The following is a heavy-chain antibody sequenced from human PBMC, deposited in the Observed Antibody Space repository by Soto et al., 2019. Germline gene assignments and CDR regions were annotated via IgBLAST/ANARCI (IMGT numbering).Heavy chain of an antibody. CDR1: GYSFTSYW. V-gene: IGHV5-51*01. D-gene: IGHD3-22*01. Sequence: EVQLVQSGAEVKKPGESLKISCKGSGYSFTSYWIGWVRQMPGKGLEWMGIIYPGDSDTRYSPSFQGQVTISADKSISTAYRQWSSLKASDTAMYYCARRTYYYDSSGYCWDYWGQGTLVTVSS. J-gene: IGHJ4*02. CDR2: IYPGDSDT. CDR3: ARRTYYYDSSGYCWDY.